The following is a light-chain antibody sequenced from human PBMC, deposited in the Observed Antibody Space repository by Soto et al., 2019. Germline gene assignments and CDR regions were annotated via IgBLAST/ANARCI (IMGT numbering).Light chain of an antibody. Sequence: EIVMTQSPGTLSVSPGERATLSCRASQGVGTNLAWYQQRPGQAPRLLIYAASTSATGIPARFSGRGSGTEFTLTISSLQSEDFARYFCQQYNNWPLYSFGQGTKLEIK. CDR1: QGVGTN. J-gene: IGKJ2*01. V-gene: IGKV3-15*01. CDR3: QQYNNWPLYS. CDR2: AAS.